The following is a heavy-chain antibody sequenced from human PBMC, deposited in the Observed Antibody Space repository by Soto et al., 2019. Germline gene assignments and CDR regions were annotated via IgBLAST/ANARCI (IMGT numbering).Heavy chain of an antibody. D-gene: IGHD2-2*01. Sequence: EVQLVESGGGLVQPGRSLRLSCAASGFTFDDYAMHWVRQAPGKGLEWVSGISWNSGSIGYADSVKGRFTISRDNAKNSLYLQMNRLRAEDTALYYCAKGDIVVVPAAMPDYWGQGTLVTVSS. V-gene: IGHV3-9*01. CDR2: ISWNSGSI. CDR1: GFTFDDYA. CDR3: AKGDIVVVPAAMPDY. J-gene: IGHJ4*02.